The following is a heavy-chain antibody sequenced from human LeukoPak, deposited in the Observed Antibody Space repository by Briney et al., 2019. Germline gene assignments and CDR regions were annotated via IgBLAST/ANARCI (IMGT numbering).Heavy chain of an antibody. Sequence: ASVKVSCKASGYTFTGYYMHWVRQAPGQGLEWMGWINPNSGGTSYAQKFQGRVTITRNTSISTAYMELSSLRSEDAAVYYCARGGVIQLWLFDYWGQGTLVTVSS. CDR3: ARGGVIQLWLFDY. CDR2: INPNSGGT. J-gene: IGHJ4*02. CDR1: GYTFTGYY. D-gene: IGHD5-18*01. V-gene: IGHV1-2*02.